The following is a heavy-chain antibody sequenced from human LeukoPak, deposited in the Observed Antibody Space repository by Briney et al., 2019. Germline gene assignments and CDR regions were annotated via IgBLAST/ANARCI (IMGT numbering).Heavy chain of an antibody. V-gene: IGHV3-48*03. Sequence: GGSLRLSCAASGFTFSSYEMNWVRQAPGKGLEWVSYISSGSTEYYADSVKGRFTISRDNAKNSLYLQMNSLRAEDTAVYYCARVPTYYYGMDVWGQGTTVTVSS. J-gene: IGHJ6*02. CDR2: ISSGSTE. CDR1: GFTFSSYE. CDR3: ARVPTYYYGMDV.